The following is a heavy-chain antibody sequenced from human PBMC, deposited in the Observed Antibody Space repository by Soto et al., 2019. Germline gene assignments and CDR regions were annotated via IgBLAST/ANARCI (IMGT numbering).Heavy chain of an antibody. Sequence: EVQLLESGGGLVQPGGSLRLSCAASGFTFSSYAMSWVRQAPGKGLERVSVISGSGGSTYYADSVKGRFTISRDNSKNTLYQQMNSLRAEDTAVYYCAKRGSGSYYIDWGQGTLVTVSS. CDR3: AKRGSGSYYID. J-gene: IGHJ4*02. CDR1: GFTFSSYA. V-gene: IGHV3-23*01. CDR2: ISGSGGST. D-gene: IGHD1-26*01.